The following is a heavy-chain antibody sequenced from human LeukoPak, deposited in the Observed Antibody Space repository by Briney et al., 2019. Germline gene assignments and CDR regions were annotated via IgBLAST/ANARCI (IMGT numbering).Heavy chain of an antibody. V-gene: IGHV4-4*07. CDR1: GGSISLYY. D-gene: IGHD2-21*01. J-gene: IGHJ4*02. CDR3: ARDGASRQCGGDCSTFDS. CDR2: VYSSGNT. Sequence: SETPSLTCTVSGGSISLYYWSWIRQPAGKGLEWIGRVYSSGNTNYNPSLRSRVTMSVDMSKNHFSLKLRSVTAADTAVYYCARDGASRQCGGDCSTFDSWGQGALVTVSS.